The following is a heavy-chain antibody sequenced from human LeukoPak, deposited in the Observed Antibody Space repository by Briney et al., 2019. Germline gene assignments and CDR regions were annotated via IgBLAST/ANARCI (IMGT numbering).Heavy chain of an antibody. Sequence: SETLSLTCTVSGGSISSYYWNWIRQSPGKGLEWIGYIHYSGTTNYNPSLKSRVTISVDTSKNHFSLRLSSVTAADTAVYYCARVEYTGGWYPFDYWGQGIQVTVSS. CDR1: GGSISSYY. J-gene: IGHJ4*02. V-gene: IGHV4-59*01. CDR2: IHYSGTT. D-gene: IGHD6-19*01. CDR3: ARVEYTGGWYPFDY.